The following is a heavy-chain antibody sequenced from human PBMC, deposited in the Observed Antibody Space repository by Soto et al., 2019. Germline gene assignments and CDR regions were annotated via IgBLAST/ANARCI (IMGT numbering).Heavy chain of an antibody. CDR2: IDWGDDK. J-gene: IGHJ4*02. V-gene: IGHV2-70*11. CDR3: ARIRLGYSSGWYDFDY. CDR1: GFSLSTSGMC. Sequence: SGPTLVNPTQTLTLTCTLSGFSLSTSGMCVSWIRQPPGKALEWLARIDWGDDKYYSTSLKTRLTISKDTSKNQVVLTMTNMDPVDTATYYCARIRLGYSSGWYDFDYWGQGTLVTVSS. D-gene: IGHD6-19*01.